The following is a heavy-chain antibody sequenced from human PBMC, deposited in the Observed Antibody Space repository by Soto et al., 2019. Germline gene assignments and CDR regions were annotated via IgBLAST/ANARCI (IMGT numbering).Heavy chain of an antibody. J-gene: IGHJ4*02. CDR3: ERGDGDYHDGNGYLGRH. CDR1: GFTFSSYW. Sequence: EVQLVESGGGLFLPGGSLRLSCAASGFTFSSYWMHWVRQAPGKGLVWVSRIRSDGSNAEYADSVKGRFTITRDNAENTLYLKMNSLRVEDTAVYYCERGDGDYHDGNGYLGRHWGKGTLVTVSS. D-gene: IGHD3-22*01. CDR2: IRSDGSNA. V-gene: IGHV3-74*03.